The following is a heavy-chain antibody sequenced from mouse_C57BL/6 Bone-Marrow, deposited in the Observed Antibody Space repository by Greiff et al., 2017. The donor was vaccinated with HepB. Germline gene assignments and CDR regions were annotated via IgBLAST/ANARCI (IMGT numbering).Heavy chain of an antibody. Sequence: QVQLKQSGAELVRPGTSVKVSCKASGYAFTNYLIEWVKQRPGQGLEWIGVINPGSGGTNYNEKFKGKATLTADKSSSTAYMQLSRLTSEDSAVYFCAKLSVRYFDVWGTGTTVTVSS. CDR2: INPGSGGT. CDR3: AKLSVRYFDV. V-gene: IGHV1-54*01. CDR1: GYAFTNYL. J-gene: IGHJ1*03. D-gene: IGHD2-14*01.